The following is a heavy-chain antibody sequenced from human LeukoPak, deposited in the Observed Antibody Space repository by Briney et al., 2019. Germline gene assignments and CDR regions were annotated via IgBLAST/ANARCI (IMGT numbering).Heavy chain of an antibody. CDR2: ISYDGSNK. D-gene: IGHD2-15*01. CDR1: GFTFSSYA. V-gene: IGHV3-30-3*01. Sequence: GGSLRLSCAASGFTFSSYAMHWVRQAPGKGLEWVAVISYDGSNKYYADSVKGRFTISRDNSKSTLYLQMNNLRVDDTAFYYCARLRGYYFDYWGQGTLVTVSS. J-gene: IGHJ4*02. CDR3: ARLRGYYFDY.